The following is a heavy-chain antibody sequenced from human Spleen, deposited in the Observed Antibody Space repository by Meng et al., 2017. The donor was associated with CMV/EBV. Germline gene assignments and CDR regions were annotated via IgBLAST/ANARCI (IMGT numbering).Heavy chain of an antibody. D-gene: IGHD3-16*01. CDR3: ARVGVTGWFDP. J-gene: IGHJ5*02. Sequence: ASVKVSCKASGYTFTAYFLHWVRQAPGQRLEWMAWINPDSGGTLSAQKFQGRVTVTRDTSSSTVYMELSGLRSDDTAVYYCARVGVTGWFDPWGQRTLVTVSS. CDR2: INPDSGGT. CDR1: GYTFTAYF. V-gene: IGHV1-2*02.